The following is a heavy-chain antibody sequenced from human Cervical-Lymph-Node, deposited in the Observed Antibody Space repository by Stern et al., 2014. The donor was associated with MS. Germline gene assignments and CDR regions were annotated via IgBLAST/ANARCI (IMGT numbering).Heavy chain of an antibody. CDR2: IIVIFGTA. CDR1: GGTFSTYA. J-gene: IGHJ4*02. Sequence: VQLVQSGAEVKKPGASVKVSCKASGGTFSTYAINWVRQAPGQGPEWMGGIIVIFGTANYAQKFQGRVTITADESTSTAYMELSSLRSEDTAVYYCARDSRHYDASYYFDSWGQGTLVTVSS. D-gene: IGHD3-16*01. CDR3: ARDSRHYDASYYFDS. V-gene: IGHV1-69*01.